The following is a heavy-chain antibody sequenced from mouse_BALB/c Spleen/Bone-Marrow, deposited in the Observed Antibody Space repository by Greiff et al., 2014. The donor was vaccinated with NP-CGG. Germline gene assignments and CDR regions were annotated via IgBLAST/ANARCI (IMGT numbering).Heavy chain of an antibody. V-gene: IGHV1S22*01. D-gene: IGHD6-1*01. CDR2: IYPGSGST. Sequence: LQQSGSELVRPGGSVKLTCKASGHTFTNYWVHWVKQRPGQGLEWIGNIYPGSGSTNYDEKFKSKATLTVDTSSTTAYMQLXXXXXXDSXVYYCTRDKATPYYAMDYWGQGTSVTVSS. CDR1: GHTFTNYW. J-gene: IGHJ4*01. CDR3: TRDKATPYYAMDY.